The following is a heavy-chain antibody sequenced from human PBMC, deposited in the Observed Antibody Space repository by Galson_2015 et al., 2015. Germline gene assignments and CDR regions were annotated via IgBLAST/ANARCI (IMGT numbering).Heavy chain of an antibody. Sequence: YSFTSYWISWVRQMPGKGLEWMGRIDPSDSYTNYSPSFQGHVTISAGKSISTAYLQWSSLKASDTAMYYCARLDIVVVPAAPRDWYFDLWGRGTLVTVSS. J-gene: IGHJ2*01. D-gene: IGHD2-2*01. CDR1: YSFTSYW. V-gene: IGHV5-10-1*01. CDR2: IDPSDSYT. CDR3: ARLDIVVVPAAPRDWYFDL.